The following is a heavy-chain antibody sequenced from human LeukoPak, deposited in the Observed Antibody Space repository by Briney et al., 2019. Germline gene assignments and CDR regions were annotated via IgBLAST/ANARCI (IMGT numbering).Heavy chain of an antibody. V-gene: IGHV5-51*01. CDR1: GYTFTTSW. CDR2: IYPGDSDT. D-gene: IGHD2-15*01. Sequence: GESLKISCKGSGYTFTTSWIGWVRQMPGKGLEWMGIIYPGDSDTRYSPSFEGQVTISADKSISTAYLQWSSLKASDTAMYYCARARYCSGGNCYADYWGQGTLVTVSS. CDR3: ARARYCSGGNCYADY. J-gene: IGHJ4*02.